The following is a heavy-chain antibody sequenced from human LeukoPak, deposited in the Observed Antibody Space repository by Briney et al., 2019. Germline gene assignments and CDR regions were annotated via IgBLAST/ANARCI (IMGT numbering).Heavy chain of an antibody. Sequence: SETLSLTCTVSGGSMTTRNYYWGWIRQSPGKGLEWIGHKYYSGSTYYNPSLKGRVSISVDTTIYQFSLSFSSVTAADTAVYYCARRLSTRGVSPDYFDYWGQGTLVTVSS. V-gene: IGHV4-39*07. D-gene: IGHD3-10*01. CDR1: GGSMTTRNYY. CDR3: ARRLSTRGVSPDYFDY. CDR2: KYYSGST. J-gene: IGHJ4*02.